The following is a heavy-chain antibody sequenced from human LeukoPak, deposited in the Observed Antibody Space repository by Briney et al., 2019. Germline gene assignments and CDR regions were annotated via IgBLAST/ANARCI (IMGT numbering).Heavy chain of an antibody. Sequence: SETLSLTCTVSGGSISSYYWSWIRQPPGKGLEWIGYIYYSGSTNYNPSLKSRVTISVDTSKNQFSLKLSSVTAADTAVYYCAGDSQWLVQADWGQGTLVTVSS. V-gene: IGHV4-59*01. CDR2: IYYSGST. D-gene: IGHD6-19*01. CDR3: AGDSQWLVQAD. CDR1: GGSISSYY. J-gene: IGHJ4*02.